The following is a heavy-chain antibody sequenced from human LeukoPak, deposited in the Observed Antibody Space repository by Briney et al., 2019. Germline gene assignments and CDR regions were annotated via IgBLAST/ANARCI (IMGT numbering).Heavy chain of an antibody. Sequence: GESLKISCKGSGYSFTSYWIGWVRQMPGKGLEWMGIIYPGDSDTRYSPSFQGQVTISVDKSISTAYLQWSSLKASDTAMYYCARPSFYGSGSYYLDYWGQGTLVTVSS. CDR3: ARPSFYGSGSYYLDY. D-gene: IGHD3-10*01. V-gene: IGHV5-51*01. CDR1: GYSFTSYW. CDR2: IYPGDSDT. J-gene: IGHJ4*02.